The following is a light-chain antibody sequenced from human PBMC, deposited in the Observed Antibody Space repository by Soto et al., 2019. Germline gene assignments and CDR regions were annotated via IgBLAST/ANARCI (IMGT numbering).Light chain of an antibody. J-gene: IGLJ1*01. CDR3: SSFTSSITYV. Sequence: QSALTQPASVSGSPGQSITISCTGTSSDVGGYNYVSWYQQHPGKAPKLIIYDVTYRPSGVSNRFSGSKSGNTASLTISGLQSEDEADYHCSSFTSSITYVFGTGTKVTVL. CDR1: SSDVGGYNY. V-gene: IGLV2-14*01. CDR2: DVT.